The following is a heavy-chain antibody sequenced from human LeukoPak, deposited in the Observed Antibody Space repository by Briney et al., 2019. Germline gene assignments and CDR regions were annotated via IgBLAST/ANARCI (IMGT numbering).Heavy chain of an antibody. CDR1: GYTFTGNY. D-gene: IGHD6-13*01. J-gene: IGHJ6*03. CDR3: ARDGSSWYFYYYYMDV. Sequence: ASVKVSCKASGYTFTGNYMHWVRQAPGQGLEWMGWINPNSGGTNYAQKFQGRVTMTRDTSISTAYMELSRLRSDDTAVYYCARDGSSWYFYYYYMDVWGKGTTVTVSS. V-gene: IGHV1-2*02. CDR2: INPNSGGT.